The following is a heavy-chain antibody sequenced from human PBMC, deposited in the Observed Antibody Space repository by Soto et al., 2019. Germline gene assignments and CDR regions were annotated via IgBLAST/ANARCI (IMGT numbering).Heavy chain of an antibody. CDR1: GFTFSNYG. D-gene: IGHD4-17*01. CDR2: ISYHGSDK. Sequence: QVQLVESGGGVVQPGRSLRLSCAASGFTFSNYGMHWVRQAPGKGLEWVAVISYHGSDKYYADSVQGRFTISTDNSKNTLYLQMDSLRAEVTAVYYCAKDHLTTTVTTVRYWGQGTLVTVSS. J-gene: IGHJ4*02. CDR3: AKDHLTTTVTTVRY. V-gene: IGHV3-30*18.